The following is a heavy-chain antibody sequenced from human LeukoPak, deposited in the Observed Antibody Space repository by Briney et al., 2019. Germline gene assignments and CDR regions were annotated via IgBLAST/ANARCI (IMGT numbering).Heavy chain of an antibody. V-gene: IGHV3-33*01. CDR1: GFSFDTHG. CDR2: IWYDGSKK. D-gene: IGHD3-16*01. J-gene: IGHJ4*02. CDR3: ARDVFADSSGGSFDF. Sequence: PGGSLRLSCAASGFSFDTHGMHWVRQAPGKGLEWVAVIWYDGSKKYYADSVKGRFTISRDNSKKSLFLQMNSLRAEGAALYYCARDVFADSSGGSFDFWGQGTLVTASS.